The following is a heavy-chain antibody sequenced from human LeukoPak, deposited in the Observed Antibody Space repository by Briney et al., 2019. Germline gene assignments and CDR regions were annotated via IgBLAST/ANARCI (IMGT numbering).Heavy chain of an antibody. J-gene: IGHJ3*02. CDR2: FDPEDGET. CDR1: GYTLTELS. V-gene: IGHV1-24*01. CDR3: ATAQRIQLWSDYAFDI. Sequence: ASVKVSCKVSGYTLTELSMHWVRQAPGKGLEWMGGFDPEDGETIYAQKFQGRVTMTEDTSTDTAYMELSSLRSEDTAVYYCATAQRIQLWSDYAFDIWGQGTMVTVSS. D-gene: IGHD5-18*01.